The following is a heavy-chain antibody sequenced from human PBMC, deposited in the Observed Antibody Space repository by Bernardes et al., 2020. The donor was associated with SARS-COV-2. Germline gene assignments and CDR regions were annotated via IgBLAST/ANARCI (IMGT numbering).Heavy chain of an antibody. CDR3: ARRGRITSFYDI. Sequence: SETLSLMCSVSGGSITNYYWSWIRQSPGRRLAWIGYVYSNGGTNYNPSLRSRLTISVDTSKNQVFLNLTSVTAADTGLYFCARRGRITSFYDIWGQGTVVTVSS. CDR1: GGSITNYY. CDR2: VYSNGGT. J-gene: IGHJ3*02. D-gene: IGHD3-3*02. V-gene: IGHV4-4*08.